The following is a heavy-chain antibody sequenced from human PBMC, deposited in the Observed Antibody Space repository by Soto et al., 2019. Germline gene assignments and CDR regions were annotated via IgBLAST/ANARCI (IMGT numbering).Heavy chain of an antibody. J-gene: IGHJ3*02. D-gene: IGHD3-16*01. V-gene: IGHV3-33*01. Sequence: QVQLVESGGGVVQPGRSLRLSCAASGFIFSSNGMHWVRQAPGKGLEWVAVIWYDGSKTYYADSVKGRFTISRDNSENTLYLQMNSLRAEDTAVYYCARVQGGDGYQGGIFDIWGQGTMVTVSS. CDR3: ARVQGGDGYQGGIFDI. CDR2: IWYDGSKT. CDR1: GFIFSSNG.